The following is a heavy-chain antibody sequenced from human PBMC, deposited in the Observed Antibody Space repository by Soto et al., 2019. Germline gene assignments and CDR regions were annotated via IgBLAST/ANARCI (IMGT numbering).Heavy chain of an antibody. CDR1: GFTFSNAW. J-gene: IGHJ4*02. CDR2: IKSKTDGGTT. D-gene: IGHD3-9*01. V-gene: IGHV3-15*01. Sequence: GGSLRLSCAASGFTFSNAWMSWVRQAPGKGLEWVGRIKSKTDGGTTDYAAPVKGRFTISRDDSKNTLYLQMNSLKTEDTAVYYCTTEQTSLDWLLGVVLGHHYFDYWGQGTLVTVSS. CDR3: TTEQTSLDWLLGVVLGHHYFDY.